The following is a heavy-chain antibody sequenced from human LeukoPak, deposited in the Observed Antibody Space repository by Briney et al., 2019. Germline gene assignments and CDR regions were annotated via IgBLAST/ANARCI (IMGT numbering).Heavy chain of an antibody. V-gene: IGHV1-46*01. D-gene: IGHD2-15*01. CDR2: INPSGGST. J-gene: IGHJ6*02. CDR1: GYTFTSYY. CDR3: ARADEVVVAATLPPTYYYGMDV. Sequence: ASVKVSCKASGYTFTSYYMHWVRQAPGQGLEWMGIINPSGGSTSYAQKFQGRVTMTRDTSTSTVYKELSSLRSEDTAVYYCARADEVVVAATLPPTYYYGMDVWGQGTTVTVSS.